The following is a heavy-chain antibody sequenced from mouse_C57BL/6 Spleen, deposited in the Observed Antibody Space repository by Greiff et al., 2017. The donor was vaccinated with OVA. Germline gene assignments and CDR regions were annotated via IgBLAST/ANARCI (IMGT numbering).Heavy chain of an antibody. V-gene: IGHV1-80*01. Sequence: VQLQQSGAELVKPGASVKISCKASGYAFSSYWMNWVKQRPGTGLAWIGQIYPGDGDNNYNGKFKGKATMTSDKSSSTAYMQLSSLTSEDSAVYFCARAGSPHWYFDVWGTGTTVTVSS. CDR2: IYPGDGDN. J-gene: IGHJ1*03. CDR3: ARAGSPHWYFDV. CDR1: GYAFSSYW. D-gene: IGHD1-1*01.